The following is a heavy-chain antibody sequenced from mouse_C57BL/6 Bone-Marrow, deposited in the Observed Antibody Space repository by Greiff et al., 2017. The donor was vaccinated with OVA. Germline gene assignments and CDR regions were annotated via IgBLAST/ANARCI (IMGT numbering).Heavy chain of an antibody. CDR1: GYTFTSYW. J-gene: IGHJ3*01. D-gene: IGHD2-1*01. CDR2: IDPNSGGT. Sequence: QVQLQQPGAELVKPGASVKLSSKASGYTFTSYWMHWVKQRPGRGLEWIGRIDPNSGGTKYNEKFKSKATLTVDKPSSTAYMQLSSLTSEDSAVYDCARRGNLLRGRGTLFAYWGQGTLVTVSA. CDR3: ARRGNLLRGRGTLFAY. V-gene: IGHV1-62-3*01.